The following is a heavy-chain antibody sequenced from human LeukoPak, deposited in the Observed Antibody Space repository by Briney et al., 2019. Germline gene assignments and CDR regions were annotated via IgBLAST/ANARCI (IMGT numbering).Heavy chain of an antibody. CDR1: GYTFTGYY. D-gene: IGHD3-10*01. CDR3: ARSSGRITMVRGVKAHYYYYMDV. CDR2: INPNSGGT. J-gene: IGHJ6*03. Sequence: ASVKVSCKASGYTFTGYYMHWVRQAPGQGLEWMGWINPNSGGTNYAQKFQGRVTMTRDTSISTAYMELSRLRSDDTAVYYCARSSGRITMVRGVKAHYYYYMDVWGKGTTVTVSS. V-gene: IGHV1-2*02.